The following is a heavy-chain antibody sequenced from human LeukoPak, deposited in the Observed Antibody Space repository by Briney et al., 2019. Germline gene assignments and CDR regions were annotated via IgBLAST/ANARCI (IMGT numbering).Heavy chain of an antibody. Sequence: GSLRLSCAGSGFTFRDAGVGWVRPAPGKGLGWVCRIKSTADGGTTDYAAPVKGRFTISRDDSKSTVYLQMSSLKTEDTAVYFCAHRDTTMVRVDYWGQGTLVTVSS. CDR3: AHRDTTMVRVDY. V-gene: IGHV3-15*01. CDR2: IKSTADGGTT. D-gene: IGHD5-18*01. CDR1: GFTFRDAG. J-gene: IGHJ4*02.